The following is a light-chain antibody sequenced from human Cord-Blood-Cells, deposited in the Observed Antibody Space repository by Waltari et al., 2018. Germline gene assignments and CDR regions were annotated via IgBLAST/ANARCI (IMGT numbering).Light chain of an antibody. CDR1: SSDVGSYNL. Sequence: QSALTQPASVSGSPGQSITISCTGTSSDVGSYNLVSWYQQHPGKAPKLMLYDVSKRPSGVSNRFSGSKSGNTASLTISGLQAEDEADYYCSSYTSSSNVVFGGGTKLTVL. CDR2: DVS. V-gene: IGLV2-14*02. J-gene: IGLJ2*01. CDR3: SSYTSSSNVV.